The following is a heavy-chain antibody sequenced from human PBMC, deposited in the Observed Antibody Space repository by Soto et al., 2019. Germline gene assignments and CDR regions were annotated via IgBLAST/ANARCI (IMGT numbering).Heavy chain of an antibody. CDR3: AGAAVREILTEQSSGMAV. J-gene: IGHJ6*02. CDR2: IMPTVDSA. CDR1: GGTLSDYA. V-gene: IGHV1-69*01. Sequence: QVQLVQSGAEVKNPGSSVKVSCKASGGTLSDYAVSWVRQARGQGLEWMGGIMPTVDSANYAQKFQGRLTITADESTSTANMELSSLTSDDTAIYYCAGAAVREILTEQSSGMAVWGQGTTVTVSS. D-gene: IGHD3-10*01.